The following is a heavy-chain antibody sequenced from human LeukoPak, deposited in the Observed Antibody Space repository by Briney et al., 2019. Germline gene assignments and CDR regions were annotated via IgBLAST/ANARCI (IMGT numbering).Heavy chain of an antibody. V-gene: IGHV4-39*07. D-gene: IGHD3-10*01. CDR3: ARLRGKIDY. CDR2: IYYSGST. J-gene: IGHJ4*02. Sequence: SETLSLTCTVSGGSISNSSYYWDWIRRPPGKGLEYIGSIYYSGSTYYNPSLKSRVTISVETSKNQFSLKLSSVTAADTAVYYCARLRGKIDYWGQGTLVTVSS. CDR1: GGSISNSSYY.